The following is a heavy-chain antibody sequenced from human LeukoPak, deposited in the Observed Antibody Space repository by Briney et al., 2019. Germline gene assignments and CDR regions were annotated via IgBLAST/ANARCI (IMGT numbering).Heavy chain of an antibody. CDR2: ITGSGSTT. V-gene: IGHV3-11*01. J-gene: IGHJ5*02. CDR3: AREGRPGAFDP. Sequence: GGSLRLSCAASGFTFSDYHVFWIRGAPGKGLEGVSYITGSGSTTHYADSVKGRFTISRDNAKHSLYLQMNSLRAEDTAVYYCAREGRPGAFDPWGQGTLVTVSS. CDR1: GFTFSDYH. D-gene: IGHD3-10*01.